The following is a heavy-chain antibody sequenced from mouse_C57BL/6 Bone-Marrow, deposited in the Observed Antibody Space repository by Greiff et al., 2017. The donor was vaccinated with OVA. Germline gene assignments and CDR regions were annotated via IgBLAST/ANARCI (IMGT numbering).Heavy chain of an antibody. CDR3: ARHGWALYYFDY. Sequence: DVKLVESGGDLVKPGGSLKLSCAASGFTFSSYGMSWVRQTPDKRLEWVATISSGGSYTYYPDSVKGRFTISRDNAKNTLYLQMSSLKSEDTAMYCCARHGWALYYFDYWGQGTTLTVSS. V-gene: IGHV5-6*02. CDR1: GFTFSSYG. CDR2: ISSGGSYT. J-gene: IGHJ2*01. D-gene: IGHD2-3*01.